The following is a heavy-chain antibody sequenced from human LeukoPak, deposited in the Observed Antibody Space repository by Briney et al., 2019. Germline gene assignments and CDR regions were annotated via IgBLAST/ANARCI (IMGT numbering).Heavy chain of an antibody. CDR2: IYHSGST. J-gene: IGHJ4*02. CDR3: ARDLIGYHKFDY. D-gene: IGHD2-2*01. Sequence: SETLSLTCTVSGYSISSGYYWGWIRQPPGQGLEWIGSIYHSGSTYYNPSLKSRVTISVGTSKNQFSLKLSSVTAADTAVYYCARDLIGYHKFDYWGQGTLVTVSS. CDR1: GYSISSGYY. V-gene: IGHV4-38-2*02.